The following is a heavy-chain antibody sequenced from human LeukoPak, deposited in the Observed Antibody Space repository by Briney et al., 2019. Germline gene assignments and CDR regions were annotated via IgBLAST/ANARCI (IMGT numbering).Heavy chain of an antibody. Sequence: ASVKVSCKASGYNFSGYYMHWLRQAPGQGLEWMGWINPNSGGTNYAQTFQGRVTMTRDTSISTAYMELSRLRSDDTAVYYCARPLYYYDSSGYYGFHYWGQGTLVTFSS. D-gene: IGHD3-22*01. CDR2: INPNSGGT. V-gene: IGHV1-2*02. CDR1: GYNFSGYY. J-gene: IGHJ4*02. CDR3: ARPLYYYDSSGYYGFHY.